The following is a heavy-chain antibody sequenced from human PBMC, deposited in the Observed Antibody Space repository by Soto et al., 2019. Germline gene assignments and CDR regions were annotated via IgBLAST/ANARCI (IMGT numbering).Heavy chain of an antibody. J-gene: IGHJ4*02. CDR2: IYPGDSDT. CDR1: GYSFTSYW. Sequence: PGESLKISCKGSGYSFTSYWIGWVRQMPGKGLEWMGIIYPGDSDTRYSPSFQGQVTISADKSISTAYLQWSSLKASDTAMYYCARLRDGYNRHENYFDYWGQGTLVTVSS. CDR3: ARLRDGYNRHENYFDY. D-gene: IGHD5-12*01. V-gene: IGHV5-51*01.